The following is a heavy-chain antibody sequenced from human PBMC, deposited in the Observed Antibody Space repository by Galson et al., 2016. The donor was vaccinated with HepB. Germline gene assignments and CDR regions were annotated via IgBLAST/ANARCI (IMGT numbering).Heavy chain of an antibody. D-gene: IGHD4-17*01. CDR1: GFTFSSYA. V-gene: IGHV3-23*01. CDR2: ISGSGGST. CDR3: ARETYGDNDDWFGP. J-gene: IGHJ5*02. Sequence: SLRLSCAASGFTFSSYAMSWVRQAPGKGLEWVSSISGSGGSTYYADSVMGRFTISRDNSKNTLYLQMSSLRAEDTAVYYCARETYGDNDDWFGPWGQGTLVVVSS.